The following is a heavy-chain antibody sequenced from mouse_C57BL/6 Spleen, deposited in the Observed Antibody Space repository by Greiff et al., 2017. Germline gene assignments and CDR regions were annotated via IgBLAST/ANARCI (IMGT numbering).Heavy chain of an antibody. CDR2: IHPNSGST. V-gene: IGHV1-64*01. J-gene: IGHJ3*01. Sequence: VQLQQSGAELVKPGASVKLSCKASGYTFTSYWMHWVKQRPGQGLEWIGMIHPNSGSTNYNEKFKSKATLTVDKSSSTAYMQLSSLTSEDSAVXYCARLASYGKGDWFAYWGQGTLVTVSA. D-gene: IGHD2-1*01. CDR1: GYTFTSYW. CDR3: ARLASYGKGDWFAY.